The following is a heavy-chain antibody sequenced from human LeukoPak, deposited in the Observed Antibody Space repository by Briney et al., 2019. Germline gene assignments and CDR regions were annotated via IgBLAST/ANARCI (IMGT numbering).Heavy chain of an antibody. Sequence: GASVKVSCRASGYTLSDNYLHWVRQAPGQRLEWMAWINPSNGETKFAPRFQGRATMTRDTSISTAYMELSRLRPDDTAIYYCARSQFRTTNSGAWGFQPWGQGTLVTVSS. CDR3: ARSQFRTTNSGAWGFQP. CDR1: GYTLSDNY. CDR2: INPSNGET. J-gene: IGHJ1*01. V-gene: IGHV1-2*02. D-gene: IGHD3-16*01.